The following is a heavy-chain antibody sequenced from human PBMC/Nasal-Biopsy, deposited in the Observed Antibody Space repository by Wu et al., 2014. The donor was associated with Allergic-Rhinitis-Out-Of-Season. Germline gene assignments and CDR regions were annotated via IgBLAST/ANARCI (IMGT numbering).Heavy chain of an antibody. J-gene: IGHJ4*02. V-gene: IGHV1-2*02. D-gene: IGHD2-15*01. Sequence: VKVSCKASGYSFTGYFLQWVRQAPGQGPEWMGWINPNSGRTNYAQKFQGRVTMTDDTSISTGYMELSSLRSDDTAVYYCARDRGGSGLLDWGQGTLVTVSS. CDR1: GYSFTGYF. CDR2: INPNSGRT. CDR3: ARDRGGSGLLD.